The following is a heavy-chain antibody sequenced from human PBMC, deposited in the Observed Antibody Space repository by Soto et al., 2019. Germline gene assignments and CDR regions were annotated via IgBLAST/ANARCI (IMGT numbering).Heavy chain of an antibody. CDR2: ITAAGTT. D-gene: IGHD3-3*01. V-gene: IGHV3-23*01. CDR1: QFAFDSYA. CDR3: ATELRYLEWFTKFDY. J-gene: IGHJ4*02. Sequence: GGSLRLSCTASQFAFDSYAMTWVRQAPGKGLEWLSAITAAGTTYLSDSVRGRFSISRDNFKNILYLQMDSLRAEDTALYYCATELRYLEWFTKFDYWGQGTQVTVSS.